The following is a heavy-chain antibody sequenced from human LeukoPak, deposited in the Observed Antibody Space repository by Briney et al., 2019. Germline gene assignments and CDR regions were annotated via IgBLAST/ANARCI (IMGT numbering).Heavy chain of an antibody. CDR2: IYGADAA. V-gene: IGHV3-66*02. Sequence: GGSLRLSCAASGFNVSSNYMTWTRHAPGKGLAWVSLIYGADAAYYAESVRGRFMISRDNLKNTLFLQMNSLRVEDTAVYYCVTSTGQQFIPYDYWGQGTHVTVSS. D-gene: IGHD6-13*01. J-gene: IGHJ4*02. CDR1: GFNVSSNY. CDR3: VTSTGQQFIPYDY.